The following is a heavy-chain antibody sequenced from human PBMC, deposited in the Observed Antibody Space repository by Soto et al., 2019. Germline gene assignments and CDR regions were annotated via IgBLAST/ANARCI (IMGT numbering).Heavy chain of an antibody. D-gene: IGHD3-22*01. Sequence: PSETLSLTCTVSGGSVSSGRYYWSWIRQPPGKGLEWIGYLSHSGSTNYNPSLKSRATISVNTSKNQIALKLRCVTAADTAVYYCAKIMDYYDSSGYWGWNWFDPWGQGTLVTVSS. CDR3: AKIMDYYDSSGYWGWNWFDP. V-gene: IGHV4-61*01. J-gene: IGHJ5*02. CDR2: LSHSGST. CDR1: GGSVSSGRYY.